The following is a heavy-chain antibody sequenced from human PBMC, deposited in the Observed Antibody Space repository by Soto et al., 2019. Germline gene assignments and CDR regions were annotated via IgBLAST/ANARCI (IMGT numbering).Heavy chain of an antibody. CDR2: IIPIFGTA. J-gene: IGHJ4*02. Sequence: QVQLVQSGAEVKKPGSSVKVSCKASGGTFSSYAITCVRQAPGQGLEWMGGIIPIFGTANYAQKSQGRVTITADEYTRTAYMELSSLRSEDTAVYYCAREGYSYGSLDYWGQGTLVTVSS. V-gene: IGHV1-69*01. CDR3: AREGYSYGSLDY. D-gene: IGHD5-18*01. CDR1: GGTFSSYA.